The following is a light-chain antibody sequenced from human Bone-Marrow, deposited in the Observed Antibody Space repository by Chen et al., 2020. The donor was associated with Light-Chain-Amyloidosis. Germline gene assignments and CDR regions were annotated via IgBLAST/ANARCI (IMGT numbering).Light chain of an antibody. CDR1: DLPTKY. Sequence: SYELTQPPSVSVSPGQPARITCSGDDLPTKYAYWYQQKPGHAPVLVIHRDTERPSGISERFSGSSSGTTATFTISGVQAENEADYHGQSADSSGTDGVIFGGGTKLTVL. V-gene: IGLV3-25*03. CDR3: QSADSSGTDGVI. J-gene: IGLJ2*01. CDR2: RDT.